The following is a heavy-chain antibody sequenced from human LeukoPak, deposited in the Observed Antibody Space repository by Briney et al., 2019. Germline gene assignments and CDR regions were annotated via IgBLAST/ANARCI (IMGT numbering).Heavy chain of an antibody. J-gene: IGHJ4*02. Sequence: ASVKVSCKASGYTFTSYAMHWVRQAPGQRLEWMGWINAGNGNTKYSQKFQGRVTITRDTSASTAYMELSSLRSEDTVVYYCARDRLELRSFDYWGQGTLVTVSS. V-gene: IGHV1-3*01. CDR1: GYTFTSYA. CDR3: ARDRLELRSFDY. D-gene: IGHD1-7*01. CDR2: INAGNGNT.